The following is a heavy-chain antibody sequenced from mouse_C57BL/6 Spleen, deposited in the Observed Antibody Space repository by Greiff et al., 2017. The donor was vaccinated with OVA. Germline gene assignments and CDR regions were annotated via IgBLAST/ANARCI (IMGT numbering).Heavy chain of an antibody. Sequence: VMLVESGPGLVQPSQSLSITCTVSGFSLTSYGVHWVRQSPGKGLEWLGVIWSGGSSDYNAAFISRLSISKDNSKSQVFFKMNSLPADDTAIDYCARKGYGWGAMDYWGQGTSVTVAS. CDR2: IWSGGSS. CDR3: ARKGYGWGAMDY. J-gene: IGHJ4*01. V-gene: IGHV2-2*01. D-gene: IGHD2-2*01. CDR1: GFSLTSYG.